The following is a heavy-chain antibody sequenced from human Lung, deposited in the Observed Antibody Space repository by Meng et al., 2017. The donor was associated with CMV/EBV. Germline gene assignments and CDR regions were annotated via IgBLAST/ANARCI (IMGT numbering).Heavy chain of an antibody. CDR2: ISGSNGNI. Sequence: ESXKISXAASGFPFRTNSMNWVRQAPGKGLEWVSYISGSNGNIYYADSVKGRFTISRDNTKKSLFLQMNSLRVEDTAVYYCARGPTDYYALDVWGQCTTVTVSS. J-gene: IGHJ6*02. D-gene: IGHD4-11*01. CDR1: GFPFRTNS. CDR3: ARGPTDYYALDV. V-gene: IGHV3-48*04.